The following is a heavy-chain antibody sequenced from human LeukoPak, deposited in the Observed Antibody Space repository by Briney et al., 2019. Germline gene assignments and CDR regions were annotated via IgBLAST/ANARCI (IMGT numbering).Heavy chain of an antibody. D-gene: IGHD6-13*01. CDR2: INHSGST. CDR1: GGSFSGYY. V-gene: IGHV4-34*01. CDR3: ASGIAAAGPSNWFDP. Sequence: SETLSLTCAVYGGSFSGYYWSWIRQPPGKGLEWIGEINHSGSTNYNPSLKSRVTISVDTSKNQFSLRLSSVTAADTAVYYCASGIAAAGPSNWFDPWGQGTLVTVSS. J-gene: IGHJ5*02.